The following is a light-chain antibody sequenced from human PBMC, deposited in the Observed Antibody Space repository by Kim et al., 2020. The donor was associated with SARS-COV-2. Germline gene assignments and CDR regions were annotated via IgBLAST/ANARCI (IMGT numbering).Light chain of an antibody. Sequence: DIQMTQSPSTLSASVGDRVTITCRASQGISRWLAWHQQKPGKAPKILIYDASSLESGVPSRFSGSGSGTEFTLTISGLQPDDFATYYCQHYGTFGQGTKVEIK. CDR3: QHYGT. J-gene: IGKJ1*01. V-gene: IGKV1-5*01. CDR1: QGISRW. CDR2: DAS.